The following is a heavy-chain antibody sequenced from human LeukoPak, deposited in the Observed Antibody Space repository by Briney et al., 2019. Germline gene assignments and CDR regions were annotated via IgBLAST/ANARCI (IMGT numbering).Heavy chain of an antibody. J-gene: IGHJ4*02. V-gene: IGHV3-43*02. CDR3: ARDQAVAGISFDY. Sequence: PGGSLRLSCAASGFTFDDYAMHWVRQAPGKGLEWVSLISGDGGSTYYADSVKGRFTISRDNAKNSLYLQMNSLRAEDTAVYYCARDQAVAGISFDYWGQGTLVTVSS. D-gene: IGHD6-19*01. CDR1: GFTFDDYA. CDR2: ISGDGGST.